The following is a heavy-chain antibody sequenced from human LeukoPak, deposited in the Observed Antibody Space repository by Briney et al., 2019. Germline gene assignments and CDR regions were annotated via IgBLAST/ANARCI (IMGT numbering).Heavy chain of an antibody. J-gene: IGHJ6*03. Sequence: PGGSLRLSCAASGFTFNSYAMSWVRQAPGKGLEWVSALSGSGDRTFYVDSVKGRFTVFRDNSKNTLYLQMDSLRVDDTALYYCARGGTNYYYMDVWGNGTTVTVSS. CDR2: LSGSGDRT. CDR1: GFTFNSYA. CDR3: ARGGTNYYYMDV. V-gene: IGHV3-23*01.